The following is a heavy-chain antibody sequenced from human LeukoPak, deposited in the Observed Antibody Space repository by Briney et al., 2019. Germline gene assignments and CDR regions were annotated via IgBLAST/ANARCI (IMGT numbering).Heavy chain of an antibody. CDR1: GFTFSSYA. CDR2: ISGSGGST. CDR3: AKDLASVIGGVITR. D-gene: IGHD3-22*01. Sequence: GGSLRLSCAASGFTFSSYAMSWVRQAPGKGLEWVSAISGSGGSTYYADSVKGRFTISRDNSKNTMYLQMNRQRAEDTAVYDCAKDLASVIGGVITRWGQGTLVTVSS. J-gene: IGHJ4*02. V-gene: IGHV3-23*01.